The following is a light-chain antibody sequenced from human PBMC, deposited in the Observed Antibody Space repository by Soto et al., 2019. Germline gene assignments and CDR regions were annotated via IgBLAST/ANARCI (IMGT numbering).Light chain of an antibody. CDR3: NSYTNSTPFYV. V-gene: IGLV2-14*03. Sequence: QSALTQPASMSGSPGQSIAISCTGVRTDVDGYDYVSWYQQHPGQAPQLIIYDVYNRPSGVSHRFSGSKSGDTASLTISGLQAEDDSDYSSNSYTNSTPFYVFGTGTNVTVL. CDR2: DVY. CDR1: RTDVDGYDY. J-gene: IGLJ1*01.